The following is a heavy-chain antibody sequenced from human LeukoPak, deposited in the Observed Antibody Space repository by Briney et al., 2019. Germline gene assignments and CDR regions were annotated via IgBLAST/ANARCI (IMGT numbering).Heavy chain of an antibody. J-gene: IGHJ4*02. CDR1: GFTVSSNY. D-gene: IGHD6-13*01. Sequence: AGGSLRLSCAASGFTVSSNYMSWVRQAPGKGLEWVSVIYSGGSTYYADSVKGRFTISRDNSKNTLYLQMNSLRAEDTAVYYCAREVSSSWFDFFDYWGQGTLVTVSS. CDR3: AREVSSSWFDFFDY. V-gene: IGHV3-53*05. CDR2: IYSGGST.